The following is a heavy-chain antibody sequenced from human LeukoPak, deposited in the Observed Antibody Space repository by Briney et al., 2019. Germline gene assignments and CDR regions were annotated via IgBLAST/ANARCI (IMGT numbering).Heavy chain of an antibody. Sequence: ASVKVSCKASGYSFAGYGISWVRQAPGQGLEWIGWISTYSGNTNYAHNLQGRITVTTETSTSTAYMELWSLRSDDTAVYYCARVGAAPGHFDYWGQGTQLTVSS. J-gene: IGHJ4*02. CDR2: ISTYSGNT. D-gene: IGHD6-13*01. CDR3: ARVGAAPGHFDY. CDR1: GYSFAGYG. V-gene: IGHV1-18*01.